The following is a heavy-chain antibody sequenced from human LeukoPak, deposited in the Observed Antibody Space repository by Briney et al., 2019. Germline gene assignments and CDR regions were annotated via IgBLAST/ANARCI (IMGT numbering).Heavy chain of an antibody. CDR1: ELTVSSYS. V-gene: IGHV3-21*01. D-gene: IGHD5-24*01. CDR2: ISSSSSYI. J-gene: IGHJ4*02. CDR3: ARYGYNTQYGFDY. Sequence: LKLSCAVDELTVSSYSMNWVRQAQGKGLEWVSSISSSSSYIYYADSVKGRFTISRDNAKNSLYLQMNSLRAEDTAVYYCARYGYNTQYGFDYWGQGTLVTVSS.